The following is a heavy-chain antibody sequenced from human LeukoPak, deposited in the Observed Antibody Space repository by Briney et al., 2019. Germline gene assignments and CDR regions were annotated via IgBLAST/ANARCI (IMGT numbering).Heavy chain of an antibody. CDR2: ISGGGDKA. Sequence: GGSLILSCAASGFTFTTYAINWVRQAPGKGLEWVSGISGGGDKAYYADSVNGRFTISRDNSKNTVSLQMSSLRAEDTALYYCAKDLALAGTGGGFDVWGQGTRVAVSS. CDR1: GFTFTTYA. CDR3: AKDLALAGTGGGFDV. J-gene: IGHJ3*01. D-gene: IGHD6-19*01. V-gene: IGHV3-23*01.